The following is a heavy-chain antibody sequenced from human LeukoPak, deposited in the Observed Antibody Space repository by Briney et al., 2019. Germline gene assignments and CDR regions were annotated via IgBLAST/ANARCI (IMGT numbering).Heavy chain of an antibody. Sequence: SETLSLTCIVSGGSITSGSYFWNWIRQPAGKGLEWIGRIYISDSTNYNPSLKSLVTISVDTSKNQFSLNLSSVTAADTAVYYCARGRLGDSFDYWGQGILVTVSS. V-gene: IGHV4-61*02. CDR2: IYISDST. CDR3: ARGRLGDSFDY. CDR1: GGSITSGSYF. J-gene: IGHJ4*02. D-gene: IGHD3-16*01.